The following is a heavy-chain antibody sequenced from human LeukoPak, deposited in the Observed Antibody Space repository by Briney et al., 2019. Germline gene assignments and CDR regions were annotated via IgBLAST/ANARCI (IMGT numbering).Heavy chain of an antibody. V-gene: IGHV4-59*01. CDR2: IYYSGGT. CDR3: ARDLPSSTKFSWFDR. Sequence: PSETLSLTCTVSGGSISSYYWSWIRQPPGKGLEWIGYIYYSGGTNYNPSLKSRVTISVDTSKNQFSLKLSSVTPPATPVYYCARDLPSSTKFSWFDRWGQGTLVTVSS. D-gene: IGHD2-2*01. J-gene: IGHJ5*02. CDR1: GGSISSYY.